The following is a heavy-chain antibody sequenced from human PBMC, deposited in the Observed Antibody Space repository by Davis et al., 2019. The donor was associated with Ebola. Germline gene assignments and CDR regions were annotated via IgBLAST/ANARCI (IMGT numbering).Heavy chain of an antibody. CDR3: ARVYCSGGSCYFDY. CDR1: GGSFSGYY. J-gene: IGHJ4*02. CDR2: INHSGST. V-gene: IGHV4-34*01. Sequence: MPSETLSLTCAVYGGSFSGYYWSWIRQPPGKGLEWIGEINHSGSTNYNPSLKSRVTISVDTSKNQFSLKLTSVTAADTAVYYCARVYCSGGSCYFDYWGQGTLVTVSS. D-gene: IGHD2-15*01.